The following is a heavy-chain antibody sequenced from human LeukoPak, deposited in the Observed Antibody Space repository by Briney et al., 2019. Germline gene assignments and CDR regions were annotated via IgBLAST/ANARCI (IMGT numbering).Heavy chain of an antibody. CDR2: IYTSGST. V-gene: IGHV4-4*07. CDR1: GGSISSYY. CDR3: AREVAVATPNWFDP. D-gene: IGHD6-19*01. Sequence: RSSETLSLTCTVSGGSISSYYWSWIRQPAGKGLEWIGRIYTSGSTNYNPSLKSRVTMSVDTSKNQFSLKLSSVTAADTAVYYCAREVAVATPNWFDPWGQGTLVTVSS. J-gene: IGHJ5*02.